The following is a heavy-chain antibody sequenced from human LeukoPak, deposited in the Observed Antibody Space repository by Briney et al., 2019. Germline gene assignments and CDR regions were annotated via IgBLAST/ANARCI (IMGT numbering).Heavy chain of an antibody. CDR3: ARGRGYSYGYTEFDY. V-gene: IGHV1-8*01. D-gene: IGHD5-18*01. Sequence: GASVKVSCKASGYTFTSYDINWVRQATGQGLEWMGWMNPNSGNTGYAQKFQGRVTITRNTSISTAYMELSSLRSEDTAVYYCARGRGYSYGYTEFDYWGQGTLVTVSS. J-gene: IGHJ4*02. CDR1: GYTFTSYD. CDR2: MNPNSGNT.